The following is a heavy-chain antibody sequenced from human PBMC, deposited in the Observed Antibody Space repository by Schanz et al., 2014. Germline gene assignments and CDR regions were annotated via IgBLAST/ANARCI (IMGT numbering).Heavy chain of an antibody. CDR2: ISNDGSIK. CDR3: ARSAGRDFWSGYYTRFDY. Sequence: QVQLLQFGGGVVQPGRSLRLSCAASGFTFSSYAMHWVRQAPGKGLEWVALISNDGSIKYYADSVEGRFTISRDNSRNTLYLQMNTLRAEDTAVYYCARSAGRDFWSGYYTRFDYWGRGTLVTVSS. J-gene: IGHJ4*02. V-gene: IGHV3-30-3*01. D-gene: IGHD3-3*01. CDR1: GFTFSSYA.